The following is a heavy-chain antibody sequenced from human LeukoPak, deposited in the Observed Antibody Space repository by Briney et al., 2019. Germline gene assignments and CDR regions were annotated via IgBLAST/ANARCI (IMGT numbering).Heavy chain of an antibody. J-gene: IGHJ3*02. CDR3: AKETIKYIYGPGAFDI. CDR2: ISSSGDGT. Sequence: GGSLRLSCAVSGFTFSTYAMTWVRQAPGKGLEWVSTISSSGDGTYYADSVKGRFTISRDNSKNTLYLQMNSLRAEDTALYYCAKETIKYIYGPGAFDIWGQGTLVTVSS. D-gene: IGHD5-18*01. V-gene: IGHV3-23*01. CDR1: GFTFSTYA.